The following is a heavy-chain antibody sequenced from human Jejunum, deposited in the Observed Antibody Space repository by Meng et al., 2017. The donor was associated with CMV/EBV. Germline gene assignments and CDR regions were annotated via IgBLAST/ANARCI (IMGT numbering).Heavy chain of an antibody. V-gene: IGHV3-30*04. CDR1: SYA. CDR3: ARAPGGDTVMVLYYNGMDV. CDR2: ISYDGSNK. J-gene: IGHJ6*02. Sequence: SYALHWVRQAPGKGLEWVAVISYDGSNKSYADSVKGRFTISRDNSKNTLYLQMNSLGAEDTAVYYCARAPGGDTVMVLYYNGMDVWGQGTTVTVSS. D-gene: IGHD5-18*01.